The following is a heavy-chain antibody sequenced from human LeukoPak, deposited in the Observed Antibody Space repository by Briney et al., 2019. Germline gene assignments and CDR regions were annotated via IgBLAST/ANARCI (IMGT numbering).Heavy chain of an antibody. CDR2: IKQDGSEK. CDR3: ANIRGG. J-gene: IGHJ4*02. Sequence: GGSLRLSCAASGFTFISYWMTWVRQAPGKGLEWVANIKQDGSEKLYVDSVKGRFAISRDNAKNSLYLQMNSLRVEDTAVYYCANIRGGWGQGTLVTVSS. CDR1: GFTFISYW. D-gene: IGHD3-16*01. V-gene: IGHV3-7*03.